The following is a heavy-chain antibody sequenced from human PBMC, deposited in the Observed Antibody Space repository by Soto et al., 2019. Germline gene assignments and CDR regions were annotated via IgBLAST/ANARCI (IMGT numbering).Heavy chain of an antibody. Sequence: QVQLVQSGAEVKKPGSSVRVSCMAPGGSFNSFAFTWVRQVPGQGLEWMGGVIPLFGTGNYAQKFQGRVTITADGSTTPTAHMELRSLQSDDTAVYYCARQTRFLEALRGVSWGQGTMVTVSS. V-gene: IGHV1-69*01. D-gene: IGHD3-3*01. CDR1: GGSFNSFA. CDR3: ARQTRFLEALRGVS. CDR2: VIPLFGTG. J-gene: IGHJ5*02.